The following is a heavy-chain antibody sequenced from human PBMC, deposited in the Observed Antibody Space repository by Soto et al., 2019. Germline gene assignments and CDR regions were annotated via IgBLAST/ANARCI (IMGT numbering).Heavy chain of an antibody. J-gene: IGHJ4*02. CDR2: ISYDGSNK. CDR3: ARSRSPSYGDYVDY. CDR1: GFTFSSYA. V-gene: IGHV3-30*04. D-gene: IGHD4-17*01. Sequence: GGSLRLSCAASGFTFSSYAMHWVRQAPGKGLEWVAVISYDGSNKYYADSVKGRFTISRDNSKNTLYLQMNSLRAEDTAVYDCARSRSPSYGDYVDYWGQGTRVTVSS.